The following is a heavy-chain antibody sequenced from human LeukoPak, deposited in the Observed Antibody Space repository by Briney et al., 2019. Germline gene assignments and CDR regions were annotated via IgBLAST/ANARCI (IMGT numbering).Heavy chain of an antibody. V-gene: IGHV4-59*01. CDR3: ARARYSSSWYQPFDN. J-gene: IGHJ4*02. CDR1: GGSISSYY. Sequence: SETLSLTCTVSGGSISSYYWSWIRQPPGKGLEWIGYIYYSGSTNSNPSLKSRVTISVDTSKNQFSLELSSVTAADTAVYYCARARYSSSWYQPFDNWGQGTLVTVSS. CDR2: IYYSGST. D-gene: IGHD6-13*01.